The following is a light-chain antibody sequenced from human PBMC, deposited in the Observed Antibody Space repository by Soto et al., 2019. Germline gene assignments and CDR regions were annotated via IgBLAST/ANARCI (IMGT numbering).Light chain of an antibody. J-gene: IGKJ2*01. CDR3: XXXXNSPMYT. CDR1: QGVSSXS. V-gene: IGKV3-20*01. Sequence: EIVLTQSPGTLSLSPGERATLSCRASQGVSSXSXAWFQQKPGQAPRLLIYGASNRATGIPDRFSGSGSGTDFTLTVSRLXPEXXAVYYXXXXXNSPMYTFGQGTKLEIK. CDR2: GAS.